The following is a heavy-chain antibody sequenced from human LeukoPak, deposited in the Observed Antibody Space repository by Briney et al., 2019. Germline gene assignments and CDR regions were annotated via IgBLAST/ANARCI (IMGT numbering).Heavy chain of an antibody. Sequence: SETLSLTCTVSGGSISSYYWSWIRQPPGKGLEWIGYIYYSGSTNYNPSLKSRVTISVDTSKNQFSLKLSSVIAADTAVYYCARSGYYDSSGYRDYFDYWGQGTLVTVSS. J-gene: IGHJ4*02. CDR1: GGSISSYY. V-gene: IGHV4-59*01. CDR3: ARSGYYDSSGYRDYFDY. D-gene: IGHD3-22*01. CDR2: IYYSGST.